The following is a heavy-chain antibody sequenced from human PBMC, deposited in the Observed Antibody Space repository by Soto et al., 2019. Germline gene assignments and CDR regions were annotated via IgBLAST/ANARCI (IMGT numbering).Heavy chain of an antibody. V-gene: IGHV4-59*01. CDR1: GGSISSYY. Sequence: SETLSLTCTVSGGSISSYYWSWIRQPPGKGLEWIGYIYYSGSTNYNPSLKSRVTISVDTSKNHFSLKLSSVSAADTAVYYCARGDFWSGYYRIPAGMDVWGQGTTVTVSS. D-gene: IGHD3-3*01. J-gene: IGHJ6*02. CDR3: ARGDFWSGYYRIPAGMDV. CDR2: IYYSGST.